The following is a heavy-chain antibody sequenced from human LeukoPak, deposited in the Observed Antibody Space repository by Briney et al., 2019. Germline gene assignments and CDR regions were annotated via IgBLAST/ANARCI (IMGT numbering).Heavy chain of an antibody. J-gene: IGHJ4*02. Sequence: PGGTLRLSCAASGFTFSNHGMNWVCQAPGKGLEWVSGISPSGDITYYADSVKGRLTISRDNSKNTLYLEVISLTAEDTAVYYCAKDDAWLRFGEWSQGTLVTVSS. CDR3: AKDDAWLRFGE. V-gene: IGHV3-23*01. D-gene: IGHD3-10*01. CDR2: ISPSGDIT. CDR1: GFTFSNHG.